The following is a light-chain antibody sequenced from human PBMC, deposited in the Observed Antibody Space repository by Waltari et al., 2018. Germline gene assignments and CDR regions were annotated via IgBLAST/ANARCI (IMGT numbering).Light chain of an antibody. V-gene: IGKV4-1*01. CDR3: QQYHSAPIT. Sequence: DIVMTQSPDSLAVSLGERATIHCRSSQSILRTSNHNNYLAWYQQKPGQPPRLLMYWAFTRAFGVPDRFRGSASGTDFTLTISSLQAEDVAIYYCQQYHSAPITCGQGTRLEIK. J-gene: IGKJ5*01. CDR1: QSILRTSNHNNY. CDR2: WAF.